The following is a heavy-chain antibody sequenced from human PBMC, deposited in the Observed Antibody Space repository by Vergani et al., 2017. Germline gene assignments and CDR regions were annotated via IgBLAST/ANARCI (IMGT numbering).Heavy chain of an antibody. CDR3: ARIPKLWSGYYFDY. D-gene: IGHD5-18*01. CDR1: GFSLSTSGLC. Sequence: QVTLRESGPALVKPTQTLTLTCTFSGFSLSTSGLCVSWIRQPPGKALEWLALIDWDDDKYYSTSLKTRLTISKDTSKNQVVLTMTNMDPVDTATYYCARIPKLWSGYYFDYWGQGTLVTVSS. CDR2: IDWDDDK. V-gene: IGHV2-70*01. J-gene: IGHJ4*02.